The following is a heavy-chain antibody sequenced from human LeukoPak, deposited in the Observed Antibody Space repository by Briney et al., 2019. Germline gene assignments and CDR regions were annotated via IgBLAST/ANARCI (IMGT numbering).Heavy chain of an antibody. J-gene: IGHJ6*03. V-gene: IGHV4-39*07. D-gene: IGHD5-12*01. CDR3: ARVEATPYYYYMDV. CDR1: GGSITSSSFY. CDR2: IYYSGST. Sequence: SETLSLTCTVSGGSITSSSFYWAWIRQPPGKGLEWIGTIYYSGSTYYNPSLKSRVTISVVTSKNQFSLKLSSVTAADTAVFYCARVEATPYYYYMDVWGKGTTVTVSS.